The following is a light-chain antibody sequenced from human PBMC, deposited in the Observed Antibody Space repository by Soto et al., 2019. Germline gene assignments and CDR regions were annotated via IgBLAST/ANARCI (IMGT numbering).Light chain of an antibody. V-gene: IGKV1-5*03. CDR3: QQYNSS. CDR1: QSISTW. Sequence: DIQMTQSPSTLSASVGERVTITCRASQSISTWLAWYQQKPGKAPKLLIYKASSLESGVPSRFSGSGSGTEFTITISSLQPDDFATYYCQQYNSSFGGGTKVDIK. CDR2: KAS. J-gene: IGKJ4*01.